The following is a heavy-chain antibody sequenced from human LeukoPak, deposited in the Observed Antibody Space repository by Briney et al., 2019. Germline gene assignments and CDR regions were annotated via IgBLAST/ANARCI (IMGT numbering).Heavy chain of an antibody. Sequence: GGSLRLSCAASGFTFSSYAMSWVRQAPGKGLEWVSAISGSGGSIYYADSVKGRFTISRDNSKNTLYLQMNSLRAEDTAVYYCAGESGPPIAFDIWGQGTMVTVSS. D-gene: IGHD3-10*01. CDR1: GFTFSSYA. V-gene: IGHV3-23*01. CDR2: ISGSGGSI. CDR3: AGESGPPIAFDI. J-gene: IGHJ3*02.